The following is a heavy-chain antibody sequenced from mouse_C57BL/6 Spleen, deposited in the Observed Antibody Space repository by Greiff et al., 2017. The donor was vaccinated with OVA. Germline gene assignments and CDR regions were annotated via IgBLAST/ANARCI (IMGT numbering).Heavy chain of an antibody. Sequence: QVQLKESGAELVKPGASVKLSCKASGYTFTEYTIHWVKQRSGQGLEWIGWFYPGSGSIKYNEKFKDKATLTADKSSSTVYMELSRLTSEDSAVYFCARHEENYGSSYDYAMDYWGQGTSVTVSS. D-gene: IGHD1-1*01. CDR3: ARHEENYGSSYDYAMDY. V-gene: IGHV1-62-2*01. CDR1: GYTFTEYT. CDR2: FYPGSGSI. J-gene: IGHJ4*01.